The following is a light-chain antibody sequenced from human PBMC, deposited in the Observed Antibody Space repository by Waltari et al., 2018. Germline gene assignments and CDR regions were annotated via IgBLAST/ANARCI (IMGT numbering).Light chain of an antibody. V-gene: IGKV4-1*01. CDR2: WAA. Sequence: RATINCKSSQSVLYNSNNKNYLAWYQQKPGQPPKLLIYWAATRQSGVPDRFSGGGSGTDFTLTISSLQAEDVAVYYCQQYYSSPRTFGQGTKVEIK. CDR1: QSVLYNSNNKNY. CDR3: QQYYSSPRT. J-gene: IGKJ1*01.